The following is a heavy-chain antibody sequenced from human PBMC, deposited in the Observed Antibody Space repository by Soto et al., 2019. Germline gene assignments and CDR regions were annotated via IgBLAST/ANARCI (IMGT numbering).Heavy chain of an antibody. D-gene: IGHD5-18*01. CDR3: AKDGFTAMVGYYFDY. Sequence: QVQLVESGGGVVQPGRSLRLSCAASGFTFSSYGMHWVRQAPGKGLEWVAVISYDGSNKYYADSVKGRFTISRDNSKNTLYLQMNSLRAEDTAVYYCAKDGFTAMVGYYFDYWGQGTLVTVSS. CDR2: ISYDGSNK. J-gene: IGHJ4*02. V-gene: IGHV3-30*18. CDR1: GFTFSSYG.